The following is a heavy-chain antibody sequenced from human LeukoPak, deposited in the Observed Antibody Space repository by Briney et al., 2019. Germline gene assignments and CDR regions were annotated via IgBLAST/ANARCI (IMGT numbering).Heavy chain of an antibody. Sequence: PGGSLRLSCAASGFTFNTYAMSWVRQAPGKGLEWVSAISDSGGSAYYADSVKGRFTISRDNSKNTLYLQMNSLRAEDTAVYYCATRTDLWFGELSLYYYYYMDVWGKGTTVTVSS. CDR2: ISDSGGSA. CDR3: ATRTDLWFGELSLYYYYYMDV. D-gene: IGHD3-10*01. CDR1: GFTFNTYA. J-gene: IGHJ6*03. V-gene: IGHV3-23*01.